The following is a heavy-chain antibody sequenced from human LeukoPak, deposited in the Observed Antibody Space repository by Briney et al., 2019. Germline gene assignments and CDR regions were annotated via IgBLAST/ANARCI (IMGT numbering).Heavy chain of an antibody. CDR3: ARDQDRYSYGSWGY. V-gene: IGHV1-2*02. Sequence: ASVKVSCKASGYTFTGYYMHWVRQAPGQGLEWMGWINPNSGGTNYAQKFQGRVTMTRDTSTSTAYMELRSLRSDDTAVYYCARDQDRYSYGSWGYWGQGTLVTVSS. D-gene: IGHD5-18*01. J-gene: IGHJ4*02. CDR2: INPNSGGT. CDR1: GYTFTGYY.